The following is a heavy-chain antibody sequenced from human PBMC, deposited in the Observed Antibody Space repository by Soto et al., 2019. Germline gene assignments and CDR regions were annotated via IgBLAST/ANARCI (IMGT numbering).Heavy chain of an antibody. CDR2: IYHTGST. CDR1: GVSTSTSNW. CDR3: ARGDIVTTTGLGNCFDV. D-gene: IGHD5-12*01. J-gene: IGHJ3*01. Sequence: QVQLQASGPRLVEPLGTLSFTCAVSGVSTSTSNWWTWVRQPPRKGLEWIGEIYHTGSTNYKPSLKSRVTISIYNSKNSFSLTLTSVTAADTALYVCARGDIVTTTGLGNCFDVCGQGTMVTVSS. V-gene: IGHV4-4*02.